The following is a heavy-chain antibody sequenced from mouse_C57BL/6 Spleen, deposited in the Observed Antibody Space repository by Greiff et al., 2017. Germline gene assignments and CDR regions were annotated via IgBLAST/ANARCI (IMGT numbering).Heavy chain of an antibody. CDR1: GYTFTSYW. J-gene: IGHJ2*01. CDR2: IDPSDSYT. Sequence: VQLQQPGAELVMPGASVKLSCKASGYTFTSYWMHWVKQRPGQGLEWIGEIDPSDSYTNYNQKFKGKSTLTVDKSSSTAYMQLSSLTSEDSAVYYCARYNYGSSYGWFDYWGQGTTLTVSS. D-gene: IGHD1-1*01. V-gene: IGHV1-69*01. CDR3: ARYNYGSSYGWFDY.